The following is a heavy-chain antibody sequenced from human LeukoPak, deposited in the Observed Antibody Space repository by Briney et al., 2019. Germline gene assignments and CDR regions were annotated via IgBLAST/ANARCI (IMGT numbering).Heavy chain of an antibody. Sequence: GRSLRLSCAASGFTFSSYGMHCVRQASGKGLEWVAVISYDGSNKYYAESVKGRFTISRDNSKNTLYLQMNSLRAEDTAVYYCAKDRGYCSSTSCHDPGYGMDVWGKGTTVTVSS. CDR1: GFTFSSYG. V-gene: IGHV3-30*18. D-gene: IGHD2-2*01. CDR3: AKDRGYCSSTSCHDPGYGMDV. J-gene: IGHJ6*04. CDR2: ISYDGSNK.